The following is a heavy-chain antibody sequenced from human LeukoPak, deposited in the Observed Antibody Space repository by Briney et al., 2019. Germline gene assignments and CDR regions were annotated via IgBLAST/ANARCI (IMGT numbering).Heavy chain of an antibody. V-gene: IGHV3-74*01. CDR2: INSDGSST. Sequence: GGSLRLSCAASGFTFSSYWMHWVRQAPGKRLVWVSRINSDGSSTSYADSVKGRFTISRDNAKNTLYLQMNSLRAEDTAVYYCARELWCSSTSCPLDYWGQGTLVTVSS. J-gene: IGHJ4*02. CDR1: GFTFSSYW. CDR3: ARELWCSSTSCPLDY. D-gene: IGHD2-2*01.